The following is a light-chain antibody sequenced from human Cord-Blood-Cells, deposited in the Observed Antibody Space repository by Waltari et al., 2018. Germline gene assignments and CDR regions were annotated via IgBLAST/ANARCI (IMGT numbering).Light chain of an antibody. Sequence: QSVLTQPPSVSGAPGQRVTTSCTGSSPNIGAGYDVHWYQQLPAPAPKPLIYGNSNRPSGVPDRFSGSKSGTSASLAITGLQAEDEADYYCQSYDSSLSGWVFGGGTKLTVL. CDR1: SPNIGAGYD. CDR3: QSYDSSLSGWV. V-gene: IGLV1-40*01. J-gene: IGLJ3*02. CDR2: GNS.